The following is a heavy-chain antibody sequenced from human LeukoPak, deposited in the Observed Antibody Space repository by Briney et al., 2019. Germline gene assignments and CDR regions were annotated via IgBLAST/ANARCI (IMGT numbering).Heavy chain of an antibody. D-gene: IGHD3-22*01. CDR2: IIPILGIA. J-gene: IGHJ4*02. CDR1: GGTFSSYT. V-gene: IGHV1-69*02. CDR3: ARNYYDSSGYYYFDY. Sequence: GSSVKVSCKASGGTFSSYTISWVRQAPGQGLEWMGRIIPILGIANYAQKFQGGVTITADKSTSTAYMELSSLRSEDTAVYYCARNYYDSSGYYYFDYWGQGTLVTVSS.